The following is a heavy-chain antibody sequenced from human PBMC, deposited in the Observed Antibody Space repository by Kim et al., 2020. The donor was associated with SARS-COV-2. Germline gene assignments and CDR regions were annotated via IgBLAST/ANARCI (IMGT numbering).Heavy chain of an antibody. J-gene: IGHJ5*02. Sequence: KFQGRVTITADKSTSTAYMELSSLRSEDTAVYYCARGQRGYSYGNNWFDPWGQGTLVTVSS. D-gene: IGHD5-18*01. V-gene: IGHV1-69*04. CDR3: ARGQRGYSYGNNWFDP.